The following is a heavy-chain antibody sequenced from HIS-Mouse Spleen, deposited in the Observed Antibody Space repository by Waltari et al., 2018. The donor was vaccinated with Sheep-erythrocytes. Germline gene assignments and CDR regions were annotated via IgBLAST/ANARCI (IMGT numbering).Heavy chain of an antibody. CDR2: IFSNDEK. J-gene: IGHJ6*02. D-gene: IGHD6-13*01. CDR1: GFSLSNARMG. V-gene: IGHV2-26*01. CDR3: ARITVDQLVDYYYYYGMDV. Sequence: QVTLKESGPVLVKPTETLTLTCTVSGFSLSNARMGVSWIRQPPGKALEWLAHIFSNDEKSYSTSLKSRLTLSRDTSKSQVVLTMTNMDPVDTATDYCARITVDQLVDYYYYYGMDVWGQGTTVTVSS.